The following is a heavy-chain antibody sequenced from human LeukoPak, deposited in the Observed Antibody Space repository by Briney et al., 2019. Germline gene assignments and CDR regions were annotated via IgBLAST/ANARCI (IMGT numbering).Heavy chain of an antibody. CDR1: GYTFTGYY. D-gene: IGHD5-18*01. V-gene: IGHV1-2*04. CDR2: INPNSGGT. CDR3: ARVFSYGPVDAFDI. Sequence: ASVKVSCKASGYTFTGYYMHWVRQAPGQGLEWMGWINPNSGGTNYAQKFQGWVTMTRDTSISTAYMELSRLGSDDTAVYYCARVFSYGPVDAFDIWGQGTMVTVSS. J-gene: IGHJ3*02.